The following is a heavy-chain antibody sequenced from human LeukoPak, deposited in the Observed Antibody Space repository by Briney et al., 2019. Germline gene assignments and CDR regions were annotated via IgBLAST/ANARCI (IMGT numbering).Heavy chain of an antibody. Sequence: PSETLSLTCTVSGGSISSGDYYWSWIRQPPGKGLEWIGYICYSGSTYYNPSLKSRVTISVDTSKNQFSLKLSSVTAADTAVYYCARAGDSSGYFADFDYWGQGTLVTVSS. CDR1: GGSISSGDYY. D-gene: IGHD3-22*01. V-gene: IGHV4-30-4*01. J-gene: IGHJ4*02. CDR2: ICYSGST. CDR3: ARAGDSSGYFADFDY.